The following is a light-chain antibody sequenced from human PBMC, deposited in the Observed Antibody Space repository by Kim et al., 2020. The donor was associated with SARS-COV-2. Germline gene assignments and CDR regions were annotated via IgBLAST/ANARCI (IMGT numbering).Light chain of an antibody. CDR2: KKSESAK. V-gene: IGLV5-45*04. CDR1: NGIIVCPDS. CDR3: KIWHNSAPV. Sequence: TDTLCNGIIVCPDSQTWNHDKPGSHHQFRRLKKSESAKHQDSEVPSRFSSSKYAAANAGILLTSGLHSEDEADYYCKIWHNSAPVFGGGTKLTVL. J-gene: IGLJ2*01.